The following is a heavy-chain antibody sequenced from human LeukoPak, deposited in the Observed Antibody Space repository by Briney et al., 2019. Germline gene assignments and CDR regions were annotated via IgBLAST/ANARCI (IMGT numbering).Heavy chain of an antibody. V-gene: IGHV3-30*04. CDR2: ISYDGSNK. CDR1: GFTFSSYA. Sequence: GRSLRLSCAASGFTFSSYAVHWVRQAPGKGLEWVAVISYDGSNKYYADSVKGRFTISRDNSKNTLYLQMNSLRAEDTAVYYCARDLEGYCSSTSCYNPLFDYWGQGTLVTVSS. D-gene: IGHD2-2*02. J-gene: IGHJ4*02. CDR3: ARDLEGYCSSTSCYNPLFDY.